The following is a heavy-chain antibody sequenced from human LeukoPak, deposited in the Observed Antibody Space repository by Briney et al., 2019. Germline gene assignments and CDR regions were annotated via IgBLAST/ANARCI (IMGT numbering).Heavy chain of an antibody. CDR3: ARAERYCSSTSCFFDAFDI. CDR1: GYSISSGYY. CDR2: IYTSGST. J-gene: IGHJ3*02. D-gene: IGHD2-2*01. Sequence: SETLSLTCTVSGYSISSGYYWSWIRQPAGKGLEWIGRIYTSGSTNYNPSLKSRVTISVDTSKNQFSLKLSSVTAADTAVYYCARAERYCSSTSCFFDAFDIWGQGTMVTVSS. V-gene: IGHV4-61*02.